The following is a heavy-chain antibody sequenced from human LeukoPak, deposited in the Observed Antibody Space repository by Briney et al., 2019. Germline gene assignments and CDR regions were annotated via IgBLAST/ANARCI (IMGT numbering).Heavy chain of an antibody. Sequence: GAPVKVSCKASGGTFSSYAISWVRQAPGQGLEWMGGIIPIFGTTNYAQKFQDRVTITADKSTSTAYMELSSLRSEDTAVFYCAIDSPNPPLYWGQGTLVTVSS. CDR3: AIDSPNPPLY. V-gene: IGHV1-69*06. CDR2: IIPIFGTT. J-gene: IGHJ4*02. CDR1: GGTFSSYA.